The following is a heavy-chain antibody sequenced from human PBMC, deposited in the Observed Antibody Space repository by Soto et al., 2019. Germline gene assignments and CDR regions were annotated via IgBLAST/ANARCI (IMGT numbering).Heavy chain of an antibody. Sequence: PGGSLRLSCTASGFTFSNAWMSWVRQAPGKGLEWVGRIKSKINGGTTDFAAPVKGRFTISRDDSKNTLYLQMNSLKTEDTAVYYCTTDDTINRNWGQGTLVTVSS. CDR3: TTDDTINRN. CDR2: IKSKINGGTT. V-gene: IGHV3-15*01. CDR1: GFTFSNAW. J-gene: IGHJ4*02.